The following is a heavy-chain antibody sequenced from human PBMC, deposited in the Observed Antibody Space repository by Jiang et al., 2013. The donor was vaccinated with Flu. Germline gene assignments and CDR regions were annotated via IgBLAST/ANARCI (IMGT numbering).Heavy chain of an antibody. CDR3: AHPTKGLLDDYYFDF. CDR2: IYWDDDK. D-gene: IGHD1-1*01. CDR1: GFSLHTSGVG. J-gene: IGHJ4*02. Sequence: KPTQTLTLTCTFSGFSLHTSGVGVGWIRQPPGKALEWLALIYWDDDKRYSPSLKSRLTITKATSKNQVVLTMTNMDPVDTATYYCAHPTKGLLDDYYFDFWGQGTLVTVSS. V-gene: IGHV2-5*02.